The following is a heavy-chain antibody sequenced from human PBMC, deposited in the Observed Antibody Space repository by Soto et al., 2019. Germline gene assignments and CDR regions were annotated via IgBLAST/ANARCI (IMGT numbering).Heavy chain of an antibody. V-gene: IGHV4-38-2*02. D-gene: IGHD2-15*01. CDR1: GYSISSGYY. Sequence: SETLSLTCAVSGYSISSGYYWGWIRQPPGKGLEWIGSIYHSGSTYYNPSLKSRVTISVDTSKNQFSLKLSSVTAADTAVYYCARDQGHPHSGANWFDPWGQGTLVTVSS. CDR2: IYHSGST. J-gene: IGHJ5*02. CDR3: ARDQGHPHSGANWFDP.